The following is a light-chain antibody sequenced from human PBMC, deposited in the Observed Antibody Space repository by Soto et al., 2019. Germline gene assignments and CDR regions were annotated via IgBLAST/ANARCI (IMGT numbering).Light chain of an antibody. V-gene: IGKV1-39*01. J-gene: IGKJ3*01. CDR3: QQSYSRHLT. CDR1: QYISSY. CDR2: GAS. Sequence: DIQMTQSPSSLSASVGDRVTITCRASQYISSYVNWYQQKPGKAPKFLIYGASDLQRGVPSRFSGSGSGTDFTLTINSLQPEDFATYYCQQSYSRHLTFGPGTKLDIK.